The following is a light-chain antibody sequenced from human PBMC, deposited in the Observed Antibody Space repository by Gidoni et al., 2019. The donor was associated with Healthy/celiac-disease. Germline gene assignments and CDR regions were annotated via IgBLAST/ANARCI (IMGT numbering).Light chain of an antibody. CDR1: QSLLHSNGYNS. V-gene: IGKV2-28*01. J-gene: IGKJ1*01. CDR2: LGS. Sequence: DIVITQSPISLPVTPGEPASISCRSSQSLLHSNGYNSLDWYLQKPGQSPQLLIYLGSNRASGVPDRFSGSGSGTDFTLKISRVEAEDVGVYYCMQALQTRTFGQGTKVEIK. CDR3: MQALQTRT.